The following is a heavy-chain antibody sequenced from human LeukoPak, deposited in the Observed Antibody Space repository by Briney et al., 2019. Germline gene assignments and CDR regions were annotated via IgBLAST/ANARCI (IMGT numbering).Heavy chain of an antibody. CDR3: ARGEDNWNYINWFDP. CDR1: GFTFSSYS. CDR2: ISSSSSYI. V-gene: IGHV3-21*01. Sequence: GGSLHLSCAASGFTFSSYSMNWVRQAPGKGLEWVSSISSSSSYIYYADSVKGRFTISRDNAKNSLYLQMNSLRAEDTAVYYCARGEDNWNYINWFDPWGQGTLVSVCS. D-gene: IGHD1-7*01. J-gene: IGHJ5*02.